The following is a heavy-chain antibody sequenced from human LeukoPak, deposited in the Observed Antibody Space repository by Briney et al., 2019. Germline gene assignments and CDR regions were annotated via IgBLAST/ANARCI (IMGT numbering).Heavy chain of an antibody. CDR3: AKAVPDCGGDCPGFDY. D-gene: IGHD2-21*02. CDR1: GFTFDDYV. Sequence: PGGSLRLSCAASGFTFDDYVMQWVRLAPGKDLEWVSGISWNSGSIDYADSVKGRFTISRDNAKNALYLQMNSLRPEDTALYYCAKAVPDCGGDCPGFDYWGQGTLVTVSS. CDR2: ISWNSGSI. V-gene: IGHV3-9*01. J-gene: IGHJ4*02.